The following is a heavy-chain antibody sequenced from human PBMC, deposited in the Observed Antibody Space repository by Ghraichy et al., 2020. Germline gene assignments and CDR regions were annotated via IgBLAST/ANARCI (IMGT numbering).Heavy chain of an antibody. J-gene: IGHJ4*02. V-gene: IGHV1-69*04. D-gene: IGHD3-22*01. CDR2: IIPILGIA. CDR1: GGTFSSYT. Sequence: SVKVSCKASGGTFSSYTISWVRQVPGQGLEWMGRIIPILGIANYAQKFQGRVTITADKSTSTAYMELSSLRSEDTAVYYCARDGYYDSSGYPDYWGQGTLVTVSS. CDR3: ARDGYYDSSGYPDY.